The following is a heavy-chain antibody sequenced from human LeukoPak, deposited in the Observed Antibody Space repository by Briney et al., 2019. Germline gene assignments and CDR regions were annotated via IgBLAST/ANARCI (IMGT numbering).Heavy chain of an antibody. V-gene: IGHV3-30-3*01. CDR1: GFTFSSYA. CDR3: ARIRGDAFDI. Sequence: GRSLRLSCAASGFTFSSYAMHWVRQAPGKGLEWVAVISYDGSNKYYADSVKGRFTISRDNSKNTLYLQMNSPRAEDTAVYYCARIRGDAFDIWGQGTMVTVSS. CDR2: ISYDGSNK. J-gene: IGHJ3*02. D-gene: IGHD3-10*01.